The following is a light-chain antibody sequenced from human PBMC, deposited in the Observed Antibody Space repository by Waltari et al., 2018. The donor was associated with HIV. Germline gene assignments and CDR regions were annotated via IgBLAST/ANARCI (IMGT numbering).Light chain of an antibody. CDR1: RSVDSNY. Sequence: PGERATLSCRASRSVDSNYLAWYQQRPGQTPRLLIYGTSNRATGIPDRFTGGGSGADFTLSISSLEPDDFAVYYCQQYGSSFLTFGPGTKVEI. CDR2: GTS. V-gene: IGKV3-20*01. CDR3: QQYGSSFLT. J-gene: IGKJ3*01.